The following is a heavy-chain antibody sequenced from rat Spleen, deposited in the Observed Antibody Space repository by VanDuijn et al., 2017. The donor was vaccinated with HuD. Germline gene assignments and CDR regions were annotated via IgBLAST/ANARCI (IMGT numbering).Heavy chain of an antibody. Sequence: EVQLVESGGGLVQPGRSLKLSCVASGFTFSDYGMNWIRQAPGKGLEWVAYISASSGTIYYEDTVRGRFTISRDNAKNTLYLQLSSLRSEDTALYYCARPNYGYPFAYWGQGTLVTVSS. D-gene: IGHD1-11*01. J-gene: IGHJ3*01. CDR2: ISASSGTI. V-gene: IGHV5-34*01. CDR3: ARPNYGYPFAY. CDR1: GFTFSDYG.